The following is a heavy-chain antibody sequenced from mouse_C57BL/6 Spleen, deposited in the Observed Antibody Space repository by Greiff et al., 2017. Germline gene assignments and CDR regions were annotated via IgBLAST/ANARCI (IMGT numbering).Heavy chain of an antibody. Sequence: EVQLLQSGAELVRPGASVKLSCTASGFNIKDYYMHWVKQRPEQGLEWIGRIDPEDGDTEYAPKFQGKATMTADTSSNTAYLQLRSLTSEDTAVYYCTALDCYYILFAYWGQGTLVTVSA. J-gene: IGHJ3*01. CDR3: TALDCYYILFAY. CDR2: IDPEDGDT. V-gene: IGHV14-1*01. D-gene: IGHD2-3*01. CDR1: GFNIKDYY.